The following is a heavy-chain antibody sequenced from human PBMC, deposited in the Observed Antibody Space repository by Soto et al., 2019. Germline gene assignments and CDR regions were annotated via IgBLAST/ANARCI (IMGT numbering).Heavy chain of an antibody. J-gene: IGHJ4*02. CDR2: IIPILDIA. CDR1: GGTFSSYT. Sequence: VQLVQSGAEVKKPGSSVKVSCKASGGTFSSYTINWVRQAPGQGLEWMGRIIPILDIANYAQKFQGRVTITADNSTSTGYMELSSLRSEDTAMYYCAREILGGDYNPFDYWGQGTLVTVSS. V-gene: IGHV1-69*08. D-gene: IGHD4-17*01. CDR3: AREILGGDYNPFDY.